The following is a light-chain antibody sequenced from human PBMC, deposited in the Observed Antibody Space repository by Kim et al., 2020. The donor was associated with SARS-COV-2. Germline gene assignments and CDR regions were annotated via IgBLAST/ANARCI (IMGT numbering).Light chain of an antibody. CDR3: CSYAGDYTRV. CDR2: GVT. J-gene: IGLJ1*01. V-gene: IGLV2-23*02. Sequence: GQSITVPCTGTSSDIGSFNLVAWYQQHPGKAPKLIVYGVTARPSGVSDRFSGSKSGNTASLTISGLQPEDEADYYCCSYAGDYTRVFGTGTKVTVL. CDR1: SSDIGSFNL.